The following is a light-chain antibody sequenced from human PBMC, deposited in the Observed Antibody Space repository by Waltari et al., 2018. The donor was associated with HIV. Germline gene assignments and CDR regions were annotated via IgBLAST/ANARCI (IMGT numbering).Light chain of an antibody. CDR1: SANIGKYV. CDR3: AVWDDSVNGYV. V-gene: IGLV1-44*01. J-gene: IGLJ1*01. Sequence: QSALTQPPSTSGTPGQRVTISCSGSSANIGKYVFTWFKQVPATAPKLLVSGRDQRPSGVPDRFSGASSGTSGSLAISGLQSEDEGDYYCAVWDDSVNGYVFGTGTKVTVL. CDR2: GRD.